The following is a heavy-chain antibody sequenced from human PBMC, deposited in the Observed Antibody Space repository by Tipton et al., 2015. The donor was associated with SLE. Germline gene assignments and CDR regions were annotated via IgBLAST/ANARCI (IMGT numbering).Heavy chain of an antibody. CDR2: IEHDGTTE. Sequence: SLRLSCAPSGFTFSNYGMHWVRQAPGKGLEWVTFIEHDGTTEYYADSVRGRFTLSRDNYKNTLYLQMNTLRVEDTALYYCAKAGYSTNWAFDSWGQGTLVTVSS. J-gene: IGHJ4*02. D-gene: IGHD1-26*01. V-gene: IGHV3-30*02. CDR3: AKAGYSTNWAFDS. CDR1: GFTFSNYG.